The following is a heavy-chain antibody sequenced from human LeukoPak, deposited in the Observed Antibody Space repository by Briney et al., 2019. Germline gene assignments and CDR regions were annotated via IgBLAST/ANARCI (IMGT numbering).Heavy chain of an antibody. D-gene: IGHD2-21*01. J-gene: IGHJ4*02. CDR3: ATGDGPNFDY. CDR2: FDPEDGET. V-gene: IGHV1-24*01. CDR1: GGTFSSYA. Sequence: ASVKVSCKASGGTFSSYAISWVRQAPGQGLEWMGGFDPEDGETIYAQKFQGRVTMTEDTSTDTAYMELSSLRSEDTAVYYCATGDGPNFDYWGQGTLVTVSS.